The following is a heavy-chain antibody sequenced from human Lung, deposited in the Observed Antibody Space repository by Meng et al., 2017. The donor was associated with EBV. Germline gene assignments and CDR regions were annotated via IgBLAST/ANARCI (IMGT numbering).Heavy chain of an antibody. CDR2: ININTGNP. CDR1: GYTFTSSS. CDR3: ARGNGWRFDY. J-gene: IGHJ4*02. D-gene: IGHD6-19*01. V-gene: IGHV7-4-1*01. Sequence: QGPLVQSGSELKKPGDSVKVSCQAAGYTFTSSSMNWVRHAPGQGLEWMGWININTGNPTYAQGFTGRFVFSLDTSVSTAYLQIDSLKADDTAVYYCARGNGWRFDYWGQGTLVTVSS.